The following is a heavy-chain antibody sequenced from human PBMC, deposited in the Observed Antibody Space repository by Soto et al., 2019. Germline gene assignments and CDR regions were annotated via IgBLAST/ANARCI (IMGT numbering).Heavy chain of an antibody. CDR1: GGSISSDY. V-gene: IGHV4-59*01. CDR2: IYYSGST. J-gene: IGHJ4*02. D-gene: IGHD3-3*01. CDR3: AIGFGVVIRYYFAS. Sequence: SETLSLTCSVSGGSISSDYWSWIRQPPGKGLEWIGYIYYSGSTNYNPSLKSRVTISVDTSKNQFSLKLSSVTAADTAVYYCAIGFGVVIRYYFASCGQGTLVTVSS.